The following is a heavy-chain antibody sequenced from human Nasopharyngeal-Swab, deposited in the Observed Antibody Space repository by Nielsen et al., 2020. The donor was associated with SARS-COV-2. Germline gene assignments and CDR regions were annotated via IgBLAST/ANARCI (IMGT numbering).Heavy chain of an antibody. V-gene: IGHV3-74*01. D-gene: IGHD2-2*01. Sequence: GGSLRLSCAGSGFTFSPYWMHWVRQAPGKGLMWVARINRDGSGTNYADSVKGRFTISRDNAKNTLYLQMNTLSAEDTGVYYCARDCDTATCYRSAADTWGQGTLVTVSS. J-gene: IGHJ5*01. CDR1: GFTFSPYW. CDR2: INRDGSGT. CDR3: ARDCDTATCYRSAADT.